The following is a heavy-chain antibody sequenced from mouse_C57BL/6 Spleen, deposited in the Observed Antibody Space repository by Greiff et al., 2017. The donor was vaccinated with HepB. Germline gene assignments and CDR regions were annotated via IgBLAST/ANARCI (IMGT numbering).Heavy chain of an antibody. V-gene: IGHV3-6*01. D-gene: IGHD2-5*01. J-gene: IGHJ3*01. Sequence: EVKLLESGPGLVKPSQSLSLTCSVTGYSITSGYYWNWIRQFPGNKLEWMGYISYDGSNNYNPSLKNRISITRDTSKNQFFLKLNSVTTEDTATYYCAREGYSNYVGGFAYWGQGTLVTVSA. CDR3: AREGYSNYVGGFAY. CDR2: ISYDGSN. CDR1: GYSITSGYY.